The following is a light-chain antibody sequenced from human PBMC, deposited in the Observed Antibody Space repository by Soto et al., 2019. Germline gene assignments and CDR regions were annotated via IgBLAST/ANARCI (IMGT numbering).Light chain of an antibody. CDR2: SAS. CDR1: QSVSSD. V-gene: IGKV3-15*01. CDR3: QQYNNCPRT. Sequence: EIVMTQSPSTLSVSPGERATLSCRASQSVSSDLAWYHQKPGQAPRLLIYSASTRATGIPARFSGSGSGTEFTLTINSLQSEDFAVYYCQQYNNCPRTFGQGTKVEIK. J-gene: IGKJ1*01.